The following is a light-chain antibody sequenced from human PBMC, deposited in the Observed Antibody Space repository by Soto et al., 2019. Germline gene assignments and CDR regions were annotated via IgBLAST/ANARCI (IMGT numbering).Light chain of an antibody. Sequence: DGVMTQFPLSLSVTPGEPASISCRSSQSLLHSNGYNYLDWYVQKPGQSPQLLIYLGSNRASGVPDRFSGSGSSTDFTLKISRVEAEDVGVYYCMQALQIRVEFGQGTKVEIK. CDR2: LGS. CDR3: MQALQIRVE. V-gene: IGKV2-28*01. J-gene: IGKJ1*01. CDR1: QSLLHSNGYNY.